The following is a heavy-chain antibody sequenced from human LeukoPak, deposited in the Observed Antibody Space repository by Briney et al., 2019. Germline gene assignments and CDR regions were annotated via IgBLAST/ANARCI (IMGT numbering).Heavy chain of an antibody. CDR1: GGSISSGDYY. J-gene: IGHJ4*02. CDR3: ARDKGYNYGPFDY. Sequence: SQTLSLTCTVSGGSISSGDYYWSWIRQPPGKGLEWIGYIYYSGSTYYNPPLESRVTISVDTSKNQFSLKLSSVTAADTAVYYCARDKGYNYGPFDYWGQGTLVTVSS. D-gene: IGHD5-18*01. V-gene: IGHV4-30-4*01. CDR2: IYYSGST.